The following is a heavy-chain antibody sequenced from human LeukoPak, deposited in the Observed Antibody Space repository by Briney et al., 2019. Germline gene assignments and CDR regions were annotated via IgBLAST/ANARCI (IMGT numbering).Heavy chain of an antibody. V-gene: IGHV3-30*18. CDR1: GFTFSSYG. Sequence: GGSLRLSCAASGFTFSSYGMHWVRQAPGKGLEWVAVISYDGSNKYYADSVKGRFTISRDNSKNTLYLQMNSLRAEDTAVYYCAKDPLTMVRGVSPFYFDYWGQGTLVTASS. CDR2: ISYDGSNK. J-gene: IGHJ4*02. D-gene: IGHD3-10*01. CDR3: AKDPLTMVRGVSPFYFDY.